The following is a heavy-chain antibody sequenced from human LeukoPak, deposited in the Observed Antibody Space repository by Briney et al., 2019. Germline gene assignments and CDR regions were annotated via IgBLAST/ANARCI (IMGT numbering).Heavy chain of an antibody. V-gene: IGHV3-7*01. CDR2: IKQDGSEK. Sequence: PGGSLRLSCTASGFTFGDYAMSWFRQAPGKGLEWVANIKQDGSEKYYVDSVKGRFTISRDNAKNSLYLQMNSLRAEDTAVYYCARDSHYYYYMDVWGKGTTVTVSS. J-gene: IGHJ6*03. CDR1: GFTFGDYA. CDR3: ARDSHYYYYMDV.